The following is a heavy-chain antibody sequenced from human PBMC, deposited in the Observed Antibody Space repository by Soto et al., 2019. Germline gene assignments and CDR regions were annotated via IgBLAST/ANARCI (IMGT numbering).Heavy chain of an antibody. Sequence: QVQLVQSGAEVKKPGASVKVSCKASGYTFTSYDISWVRQAPGQGLEWMGWISASNGNTNYAQKFQGRVTMTTDTTTSTAYMELRSLRSDDTAAYDCARGRLGGDYDYWGQGPLVTVSS. CDR1: GYTFTSYD. CDR3: ARGRLGGDYDY. V-gene: IGHV1-18*01. J-gene: IGHJ4*02. D-gene: IGHD3-16*01. CDR2: ISASNGNT.